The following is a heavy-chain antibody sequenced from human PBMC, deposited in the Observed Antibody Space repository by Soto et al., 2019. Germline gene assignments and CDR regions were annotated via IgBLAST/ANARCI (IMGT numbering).Heavy chain of an antibody. CDR3: AGDAYLGSGSYAY. J-gene: IGHJ4*02. D-gene: IGHD3-10*01. CDR2: IWYDGSNE. V-gene: IGHV3-33*01. CDR1: GFTFSTYG. Sequence: GGSLRLSCAASGFTFSTYGMHWVRQAPGKGLEWVAVIWYDGSNERYSDSVKGRFTISRDDSKNTLYLQMNSMRAEDTAVYYCAGDAYLGSGSYAYWGQGTLVTVSS.